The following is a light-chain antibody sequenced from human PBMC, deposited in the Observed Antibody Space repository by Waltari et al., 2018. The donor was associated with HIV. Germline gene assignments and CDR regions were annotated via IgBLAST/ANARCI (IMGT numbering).Light chain of an antibody. Sequence: DIVLTQSPDSLAVSLGWRATINCKSSQSVLFASTNYNYLAWYQHKPGQPPKLLFYWASTREPGVPDRFSGSGSGTDFALTISRLQPEDVAVYYCQQYYDTPLTFGGGTKVEIK. CDR3: QQYYDTPLT. J-gene: IGKJ4*01. CDR2: WAS. CDR1: QSVLFASTNYNY. V-gene: IGKV4-1*01.